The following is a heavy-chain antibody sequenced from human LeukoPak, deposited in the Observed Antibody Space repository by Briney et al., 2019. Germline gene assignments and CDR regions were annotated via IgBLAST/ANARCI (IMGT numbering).Heavy chain of an antibody. V-gene: IGHV3-30*01. CDR2: MSYDGSDE. CDR1: GFTFSSFA. J-gene: IGHJ4*02. D-gene: IGHD2-2*01. CDR3: AGHCSSIGCSNYFDY. Sequence: GGSLRLSCAASGFTFSSFAVHWVRQAPGKGLEWVAVMSYDGSDEYYADSVKGRFTISRDNSKNTLYLQMDSLRAEDTAVHYCAGHCSSIGCSNYFDYWGQGTLVTVSS.